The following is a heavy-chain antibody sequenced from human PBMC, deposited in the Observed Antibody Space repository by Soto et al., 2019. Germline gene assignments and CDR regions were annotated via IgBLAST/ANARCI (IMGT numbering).Heavy chain of an antibody. V-gene: IGHV5-51*01. CDR1: GYKVSTWPNFTHFW. CDR3: ARLGFNYDFLSGYYNVHHYYGTDV. Sequence: GGSLKISRMGSGYKVSTWPNFTHFWIAWVRPIPREGLEGVGVIYPGDSDTRYSPSFQGQVTISADKSINSVYLQWSSLKASDTATYYCARLGFNYDFLSGYYNVHHYYGTDVWGQGTTVTVSS. D-gene: IGHD3-3*01. J-gene: IGHJ6*02. CDR2: IYPGDSDT.